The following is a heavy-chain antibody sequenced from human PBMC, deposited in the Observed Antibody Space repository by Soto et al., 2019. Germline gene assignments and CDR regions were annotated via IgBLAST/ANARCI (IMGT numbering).Heavy chain of an antibody. CDR3: ARDPLWFGEPHLFDY. V-gene: IGHV1-3*01. Sequence: ASVKVSCKASGYTFTSYAMHWVRQAPGQRLEWMGWINAGNGNTKYSQKFQGRVTITRDTSASTAYMELSSLRSEDTAVYYCARDPLWFGEPHLFDYWGQGTLVTVSS. D-gene: IGHD3-10*01. CDR1: GYTFTSYA. J-gene: IGHJ4*02. CDR2: INAGNGNT.